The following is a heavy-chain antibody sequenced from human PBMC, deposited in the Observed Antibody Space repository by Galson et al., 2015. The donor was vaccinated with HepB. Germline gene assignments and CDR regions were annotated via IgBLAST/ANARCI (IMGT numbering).Heavy chain of an antibody. CDR3: ASELNNIMGNTTMAYFDS. CDR1: GFTFSSSK. V-gene: IGHV3-21*01. Sequence: SLRLSCATSGFTFSSSKMNWVRQVPGKGLEWVSFINGRSGDIYYTDSVKGRFTISRDNTKKSLFLQMNNLRAEDTAVYYCASELNNIMGNTTMAYFDSWGQGTVVTVSS. CDR2: INGRSGDI. D-gene: IGHD1-26*01. J-gene: IGHJ4*02.